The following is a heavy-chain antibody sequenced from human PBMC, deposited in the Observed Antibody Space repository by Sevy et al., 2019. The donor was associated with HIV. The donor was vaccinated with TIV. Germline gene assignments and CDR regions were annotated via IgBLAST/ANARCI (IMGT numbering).Heavy chain of an antibody. Sequence: SETLSLTCTVSGGSINSDHWNWIRQPPGKGLEWIGYVYYTGGTNYNPSLKNRVTISVDRTKNQFSLKLTSVTAAGTAVYYCARRNDFAIWGQGTMVTVSS. CDR3: ARRNDFAI. V-gene: IGHV4-59*08. J-gene: IGHJ3*02. CDR2: VYYTGGT. CDR1: GGSINSDH.